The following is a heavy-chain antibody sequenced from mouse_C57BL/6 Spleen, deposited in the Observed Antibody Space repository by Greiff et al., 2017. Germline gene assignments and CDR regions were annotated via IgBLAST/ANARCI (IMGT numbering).Heavy chain of an antibody. J-gene: IGHJ4*01. V-gene: IGHV1-80*01. Sequence: QVQLQQSGAELVKPGASVKISCKASGYAFSSYWMNWVKQRPGKGLEWIGQIYPGDGDTNYNGKFKGKATLTADKSSSTAYMQLSSLTSEDSAVYFCARKLLWSGMDYWGQGTSVTVSS. CDR3: ARKLLWSGMDY. CDR1: GYAFSSYW. CDR2: IYPGDGDT. D-gene: IGHD1-1*02.